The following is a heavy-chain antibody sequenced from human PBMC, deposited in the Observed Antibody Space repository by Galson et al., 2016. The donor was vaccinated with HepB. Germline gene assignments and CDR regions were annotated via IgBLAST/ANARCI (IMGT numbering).Heavy chain of an antibody. CDR3: ARVAWYYYGSGRFDY. CDR2: IFHSGRV. D-gene: IGHD3-10*01. J-gene: IGHJ4*02. CDR1: GGSISSSDW. Sequence: SETLSLTCAVSGGSISSSDWWTWVRQPPGQGLGWIGQIFHSGRVNYTPSLASRVTISVDTSKNQFSLRLSFVTAADTAIYYCARVAWYYYGSGRFDYWGRGTLVTVSS. V-gene: IGHV4-4*02.